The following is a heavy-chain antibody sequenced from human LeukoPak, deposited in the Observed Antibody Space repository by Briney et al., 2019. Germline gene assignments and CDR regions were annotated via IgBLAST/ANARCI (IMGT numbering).Heavy chain of an antibody. CDR2: IGSAGDA. V-gene: IGHV3-13*04. J-gene: IGHJ4*02. Sequence: GGSLRLSCAASGITLSGYDMHWVRQSTGKGLEWVSGIGSAGDAYYAGSVKGRFTISREDAKKSLYLQMNSLRAGDTAVYYCVRGIGNYYDSGASDCWGQGTRVTVAP. CDR1: GITLSGYD. D-gene: IGHD3-10*01. CDR3: VRGIGNYYDSGASDC.